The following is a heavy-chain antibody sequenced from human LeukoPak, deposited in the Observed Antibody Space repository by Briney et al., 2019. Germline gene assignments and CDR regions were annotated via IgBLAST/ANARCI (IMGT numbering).Heavy chain of an antibody. CDR1: GFTFSSYG. Sequence: PGRSLRLSCAASGFTFSSYGMHWVRQAPGKGLEWVAVISYDGSNKYYADSVKGRFTISRDNSKNTLYLQMNSLRAEDTAVYYCAKDGITRFGELLPFDYWGQGTLVTVS. D-gene: IGHD3-10*01. V-gene: IGHV3-30*18. CDR3: AKDGITRFGELLPFDY. J-gene: IGHJ4*02. CDR2: ISYDGSNK.